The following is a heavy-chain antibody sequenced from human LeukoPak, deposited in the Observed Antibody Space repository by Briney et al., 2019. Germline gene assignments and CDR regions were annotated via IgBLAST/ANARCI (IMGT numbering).Heavy chain of an antibody. Sequence: GGSLRLSRAASGFTVSSNYMSWVRQAPGKGLEWVSVIYGGGSSYYAESVEGRFTISRDNSKNTLYLQMNSLRAEDTAVYYCARQLGVAGTSVDYWGQGTLVTVSS. CDR3: ARQLGVAGTSVDY. V-gene: IGHV3-66*04. CDR1: GFTVSSNY. J-gene: IGHJ4*02. CDR2: IYGGGSS. D-gene: IGHD6-19*01.